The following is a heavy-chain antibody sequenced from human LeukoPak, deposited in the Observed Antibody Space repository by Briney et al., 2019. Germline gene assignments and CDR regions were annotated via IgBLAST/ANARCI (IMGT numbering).Heavy chain of an antibody. V-gene: IGHV4-39*01. CDR1: GGSISSSSYY. Sequence: SETLSLTCTVSGGSISSSSYYWGWIRQPPGKGLEWIGSIYYSGSTYYNPSLKSRVTISVDTSKNQFSLKLSSVTAADTAVYYCARELLSYYMDVWGKGTTVTVSS. D-gene: IGHD2-2*01. J-gene: IGHJ6*03. CDR2: IYYSGST. CDR3: ARELLSYYMDV.